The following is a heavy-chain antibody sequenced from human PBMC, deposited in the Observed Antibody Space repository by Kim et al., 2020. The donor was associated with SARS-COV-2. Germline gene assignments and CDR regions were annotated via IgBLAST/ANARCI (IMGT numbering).Heavy chain of an antibody. J-gene: IGHJ6*02. D-gene: IGHD2-21*02. CDR3: AKDFGYGGNSDYYYYYGMDV. Sequence: RFTISRDNSKNTLYLQMNSLRAEDTAVYYCAKDFGYGGNSDYYYYYGMDVWGQGTTVTVSS. V-gene: IGHV3-33*06.